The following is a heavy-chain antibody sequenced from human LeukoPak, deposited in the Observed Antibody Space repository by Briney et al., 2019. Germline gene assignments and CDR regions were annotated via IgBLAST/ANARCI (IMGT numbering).Heavy chain of an antibody. J-gene: IGHJ3*02. CDR1: GFTFNDFY. CDR3: AREFGIRRVFDI. Sequence: GSLRLPCAGSGFTFNDFYMAWIRQTPGKGPQRDQCIRRGSEDKAYADSVNRRFAISRDNGKNSQSLQMHSLPAEDTDVYYCAREFGIRRVFDIWGQGTMVSV. V-gene: IGHV3-11*05. D-gene: IGHD3-10*01. CDR2: IRRGSEDK.